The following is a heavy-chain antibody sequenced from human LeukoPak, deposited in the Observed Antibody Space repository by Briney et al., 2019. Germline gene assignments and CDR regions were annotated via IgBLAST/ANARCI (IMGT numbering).Heavy chain of an antibody. J-gene: IGHJ4*02. D-gene: IGHD2-2*01. Sequence: GGSLRLSCAASGFTFSSYGMHWVRQAPGKGLVWVAFIRYDGSNKYYADSVKGRFTISRDNSKNTLYLQMNSLRAEDTAVYYCAKEYQLRGHFDYWGQGTLVTVSS. CDR1: GFTFSSYG. CDR3: AKEYQLRGHFDY. V-gene: IGHV3-30*02. CDR2: IRYDGSNK.